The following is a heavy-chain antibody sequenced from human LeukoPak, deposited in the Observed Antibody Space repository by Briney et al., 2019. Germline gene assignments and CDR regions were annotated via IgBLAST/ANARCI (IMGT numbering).Heavy chain of an antibody. CDR2: IIPIFDTA. CDR3: ARDLGYCSSTSCYHNYYYYYCMDV. V-gene: IGHV1-69*06. D-gene: IGHD2-2*01. CDR1: GGTFSSYA. Sequence: ASVKVSCKASGGTFSSYAISWVRQAPGQGLEWMGGIIPIFDTANYAQKFQGRVTITADKSTSTAYMELSSLRSEDTAVYYCARDLGYCSSTSCYHNYYYYYCMDVWGKGTTVTVSS. J-gene: IGHJ6*04.